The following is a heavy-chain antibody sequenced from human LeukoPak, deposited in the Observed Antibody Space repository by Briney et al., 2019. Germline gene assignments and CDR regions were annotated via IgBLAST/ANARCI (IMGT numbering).Heavy chain of an antibody. CDR1: GGSVTSYY. Sequence: SETLSLTCTVSGGSVTSYYWSWIRQPPGKGLEWIGYIYNSRSTNYNPSLKSRVTISVDTSKNQFSLKLSSVTAADTAVYYCARVADQNWYFDLSGRGTLVTVSS. V-gene: IGHV4-59*02. J-gene: IGHJ2*01. CDR3: ARVADQNWYFDL. CDR2: IYNSRST.